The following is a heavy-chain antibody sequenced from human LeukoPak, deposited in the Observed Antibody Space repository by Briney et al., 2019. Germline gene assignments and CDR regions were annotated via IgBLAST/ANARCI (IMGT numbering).Heavy chain of an antibody. V-gene: IGHV1-69*13. D-gene: IGHD3-3*01. CDR2: IIPIFGTA. CDR1: GGTFSSYA. J-gene: IGHJ6*02. CDR3: VRYDFWSGQNPYYYGMDV. Sequence: SVKVSYKASGGTFSSYAISWVRQAPGQGLEWMGGIIPIFGTANYAQKFQGRVTITADESTSTAYMELSSLRSEDTAVYYCVRYDFWSGQNPYYYGMDVWGRGTTVTVSS.